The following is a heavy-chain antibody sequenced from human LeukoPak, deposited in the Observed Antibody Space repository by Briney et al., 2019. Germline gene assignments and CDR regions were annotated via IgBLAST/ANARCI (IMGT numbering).Heavy chain of an antibody. V-gene: IGHV1-8*01. CDR1: GYTFTSYD. CDR2: MNPNSGNT. D-gene: IGHD1-26*01. Sequence: ASVKVSCKASGYTFTSYDINWVRQATGQGLEWMGWMNPNSGNTGYAQKFQGRVTMTRNTSISTAYMEVSSLRSEDTAVYYCARSHPPGCGSYYGCYYGMDVWGQGTTVTVSS. CDR3: ARSHPPGCGSYYGCYYGMDV. J-gene: IGHJ6*02.